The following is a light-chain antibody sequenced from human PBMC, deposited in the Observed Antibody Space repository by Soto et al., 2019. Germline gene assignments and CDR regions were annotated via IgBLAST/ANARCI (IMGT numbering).Light chain of an antibody. CDR3: MQGTHWPWT. V-gene: IGKV2-30*02. J-gene: IGKJ1*01. CDR2: RVA. Sequence: VVMTQSPLSLPVPPGQPAPISCRSSQSLVHSDGNTSWHWFQQRPGQSPRRLIYRVADRDSGVPDRCSGSGAGPDFTPKISRVEAEDVGVYYCMQGTHWPWTFGQGTKLEIK. CDR1: QSLVHSDGNTS.